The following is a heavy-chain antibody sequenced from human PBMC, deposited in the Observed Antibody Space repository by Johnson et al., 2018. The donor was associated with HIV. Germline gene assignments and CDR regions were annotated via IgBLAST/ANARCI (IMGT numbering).Heavy chain of an antibody. CDR3: ARPVAGMNDAFDI. CDR1: GFTFSSYA. V-gene: IGHV3-30-3*01. CDR2: ISYDGSSK. Sequence: QVQLVESGGGVVQPGRSLRLSCAASGFTFSSYAMHWVRQAPGKGLEWVAVISYDGSSKYYADSVKGRFTISRDNSKNTLYLQMNSLRAEDTAVYYCARPVAGMNDAFDIWGQGTMVTVSS. D-gene: IGHD6-19*01. J-gene: IGHJ3*02.